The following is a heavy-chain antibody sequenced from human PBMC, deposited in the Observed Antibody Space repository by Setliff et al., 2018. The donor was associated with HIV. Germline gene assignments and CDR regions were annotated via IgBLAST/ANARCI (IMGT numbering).Heavy chain of an antibody. V-gene: IGHV3-21*01. CDR3: ARNLPDNEIDY. CDR1: GFTFSTYN. J-gene: IGHJ4*02. D-gene: IGHD1-1*01. Sequence: GGSLRLSCAASGFTFSTYNINWVRQAPGRGLEWVSAISVTGAFTYYADSVKARFTISRDNAKNSLYLHMNSLRVEDTAVYYCARNLPDNEIDYWGQGTLVTVSS. CDR2: ISVTGAFT.